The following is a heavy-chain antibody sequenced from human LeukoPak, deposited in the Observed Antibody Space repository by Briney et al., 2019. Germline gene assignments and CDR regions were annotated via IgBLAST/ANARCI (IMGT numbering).Heavy chain of an antibody. D-gene: IGHD3-22*01. V-gene: IGHV3-9*03. CDR1: GFTFADYA. J-gene: IGHJ4*02. CDR2: ISWNSGII. CDR3: AKDGDSSGYGGKDY. Sequence: GGSLRLSCAASGFTFADYAMHWVRQAPGEGVEWGSGISWNSGIIGYAESVKGRFTISRDNAKNPLYLQMDSLRAEDMALYYCAKDGDSSGYGGKDYWGQGTLVTVSS.